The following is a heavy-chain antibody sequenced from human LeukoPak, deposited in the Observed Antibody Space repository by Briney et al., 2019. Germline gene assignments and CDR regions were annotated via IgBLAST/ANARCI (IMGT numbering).Heavy chain of an antibody. CDR1: GFSFTKYA. J-gene: IGHJ4*02. D-gene: IGHD4-17*01. CDR2: ISGSGGST. CDR3: AKNPYYGDYFSDY. Sequence: GGSLRLSCAASGFSFTKYAMNWVRQAPGKGLEWVSAISGSGGSTYYADSVKGRFTISRDNSKNTLYLQMNSLRAEDTAVYYCAKNPYYGDYFSDYWGQGTLVTVSS. V-gene: IGHV3-23*01.